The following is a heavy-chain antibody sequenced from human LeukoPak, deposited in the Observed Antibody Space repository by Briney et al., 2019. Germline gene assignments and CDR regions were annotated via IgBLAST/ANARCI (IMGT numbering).Heavy chain of an antibody. CDR1: SGSMSNYY. V-gene: IGHV4-59*08. CDR2: MYYSGGST. Sequence: PSETLSLTCTVSSGSMSNYYWGWIRQPRGKGLEWIASMYYSGGSTNYNPSLKSRVTISVDTPRNHFSLRLNSVTAADTAVYYCARQTSDTAFDIWGQGTMVTVSS. J-gene: IGHJ3*02. D-gene: IGHD1-14*01. CDR3: ARQTSDTAFDI.